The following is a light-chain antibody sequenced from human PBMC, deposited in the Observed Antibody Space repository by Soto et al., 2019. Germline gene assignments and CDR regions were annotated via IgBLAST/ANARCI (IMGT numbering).Light chain of an antibody. V-gene: IGKV1-39*01. J-gene: IGKJ1*01. CDR3: QQSYITPRT. CDR2: AAS. Sequence: DIQMTQSPASLSPSIGDSVTITCRASRSISNFLHWYQQIPGKAPKLLISAASSLQSGVPSRFSGSGSGTDFPLTISSLHPEDVATYYCQQSYITPRTFGQGTKVEV. CDR1: RSISNF.